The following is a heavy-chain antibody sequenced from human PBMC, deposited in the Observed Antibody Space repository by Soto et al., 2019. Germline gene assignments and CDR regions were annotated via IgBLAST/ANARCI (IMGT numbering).Heavy chain of an antibody. V-gene: IGHV4-31*03. CDR3: ARGGYYLVNDAFDI. CDR2: IYHGGST. CDR1: GGSISSGGYY. D-gene: IGHD3-22*01. Sequence: SSQTLSRTGTLSGGSISSGGYYWSWIHKHPGKGLEWIGYIYHGGSTYYNPCLKSRGTISVDTSKNQFSLKLSSVTAADTAVYYCARGGYYLVNDAFDIWGQGTMVAIAS. J-gene: IGHJ3*02.